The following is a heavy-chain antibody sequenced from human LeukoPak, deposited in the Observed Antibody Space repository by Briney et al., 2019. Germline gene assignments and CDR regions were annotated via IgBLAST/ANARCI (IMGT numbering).Heavy chain of an antibody. D-gene: IGHD3-10*01. CDR1: GCTFSSYA. J-gene: IGHJ6*04. V-gene: IGHV1-69*01. CDR3: ARDRPPSGYYYGMDV. Sequence: GASVKVSCKASGCTFSSYAISWVRQAPGQGLEWMGGIIPIFGTANYAQKFQGRVTITADESTSTAYMELSSLRSEDTAVYYCARDRPPSGYYYGMDVWGKGTTVTVSS. CDR2: IIPIFGTA.